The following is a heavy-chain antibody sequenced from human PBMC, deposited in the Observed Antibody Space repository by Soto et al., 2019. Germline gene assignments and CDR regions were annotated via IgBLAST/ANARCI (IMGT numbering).Heavy chain of an antibody. D-gene: IGHD2-2*01. CDR2: ISAYNGNT. J-gene: IGHJ5*02. CDR3: ARVMRIVVVTAAKRGHWFDP. Sequence: ASVKVSCKASGYTFTSYGISWVRQAPGQGLEWMGWISAYNGNTNYAQQLQVRVTMTTDTSTSTAYMELRSLRSDDTAVYYCARVMRIVVVTAAKRGHWFDPWGQGTLVTVSS. CDR1: GYTFTSYG. V-gene: IGHV1-18*04.